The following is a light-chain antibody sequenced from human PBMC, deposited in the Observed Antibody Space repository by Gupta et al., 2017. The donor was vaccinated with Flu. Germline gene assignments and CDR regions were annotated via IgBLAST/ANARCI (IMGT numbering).Light chain of an antibody. CDR3: QQYNDWPLWT. CDR1: QSIGTN. CDR2: GAF. V-gene: IGKV3-15*01. Sequence: TVMTQSPDTLSVSPGQRVTLSCRASQSIGTNLAWLQQRPGQAPKPLIYGAFNRATGVPARFGGTGSGKEFTLTISSRQSEDFAVYYCQQYNDWPLWTFGQGTRVEI. J-gene: IGKJ1*01.